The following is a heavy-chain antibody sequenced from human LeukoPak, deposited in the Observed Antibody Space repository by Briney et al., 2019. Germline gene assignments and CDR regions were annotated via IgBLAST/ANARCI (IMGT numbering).Heavy chain of an antibody. Sequence: ASETLSLTCTVSGGSIRRYYWNWSRQAPGKGLEWIGYIYSSGSTNYHPSLESRLTISLDTSKNQFSLKLTSVTAADTAVYYCARGEHYNILTGPPYFDLWGQGTLVTVSS. V-gene: IGHV4-59*01. J-gene: IGHJ4*02. CDR1: GGSIRRYY. D-gene: IGHD3-9*01. CDR3: ARGEHYNILTGPPYFDL. CDR2: IYSSGST.